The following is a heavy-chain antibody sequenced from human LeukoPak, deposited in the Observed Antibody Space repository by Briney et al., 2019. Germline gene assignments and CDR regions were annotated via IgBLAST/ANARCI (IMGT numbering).Heavy chain of an antibody. CDR3: AKRCGTLGATRTYFFDY. CDR1: GFTFSSYA. J-gene: IGHJ4*02. CDR2: ISGSGGST. D-gene: IGHD1-26*01. V-gene: IGHV3-23*01. Sequence: PGGSLRLSCAASGFTFSSYAMSWVRQAPGKGLEWVSAISGSGGSTYYADSVKGRFTISKDNSKNTLYLQMSALRAEDTAIYFCAKRCGTLGATRTYFFDYWGQGTLVTVSS.